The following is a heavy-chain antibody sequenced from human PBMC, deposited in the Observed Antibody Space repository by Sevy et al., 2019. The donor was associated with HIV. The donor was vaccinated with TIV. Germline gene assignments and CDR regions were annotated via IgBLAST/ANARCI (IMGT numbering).Heavy chain of an antibody. D-gene: IGHD3-22*01. CDR2: ISGSGTRT. V-gene: IGHV3-23*01. CDR1: GFSFDSYG. Sequence: GGSLRLSCAVSGFSFDSYGMTWVRQAPGKGLEWVSGISGSGTRTYYADSVKGRFSISRENSKNRLYLQMNSIRSEDTVIYYCAKGGGGHYDPDEIGYYFYYYNMDVWGKGTTVTVSS. J-gene: IGHJ6*03. CDR3: AKGGGGHYDPDEIGYYFYYYNMDV.